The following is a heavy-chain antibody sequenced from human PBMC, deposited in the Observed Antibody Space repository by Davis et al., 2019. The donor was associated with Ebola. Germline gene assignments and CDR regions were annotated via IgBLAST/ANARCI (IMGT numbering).Heavy chain of an antibody. V-gene: IGHV4-39*01. J-gene: IGHJ4*02. CDR3: AVLAGY. CDR2: MYHDGTT. CDR1: GASIGNTMYY. Sequence: SETLSLTCSVSGASIGNTMYYWGWLRQSPGKGLEWIGSMYHDGTTYHNPSLRSRVALSVDTSKNQFALKLKSVTTADTAVYYCAVLAGYWGQGTLVTVSS. D-gene: IGHD2/OR15-2a*01.